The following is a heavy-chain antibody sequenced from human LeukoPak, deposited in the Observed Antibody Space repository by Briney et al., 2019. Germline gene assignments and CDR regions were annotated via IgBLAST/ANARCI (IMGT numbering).Heavy chain of an antibody. Sequence: SETLSLTCTVSGDSMNNYYWTWMRQPAGKGLEWIGRIYISGNTMYNPSLQSRVAMSLDTSKNHFSLKLRSVTAADTAVYFCARGGVLHTYFDYWGQGTLVTVSS. CDR3: ARGGVLHTYFDY. CDR1: GDSMNNYY. CDR2: IYISGNT. J-gene: IGHJ4*02. D-gene: IGHD3-16*01. V-gene: IGHV4-4*07.